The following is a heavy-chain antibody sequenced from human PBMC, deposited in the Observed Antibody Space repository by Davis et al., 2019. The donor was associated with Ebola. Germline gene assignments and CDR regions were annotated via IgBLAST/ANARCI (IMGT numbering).Heavy chain of an antibody. CDR1: GFTFSSYW. CDR3: ARGRYYGP. CDR2: INPDGSFT. Sequence: GESLKISCAASGFTFSSYWMHWVRQAPGKGLVWVSRINPDGSFTDYADSVKGRFSISRDSTSNTLYLQMNGLRADDTAVYYCARGRYYGPWGHGTMVTVSS. D-gene: IGHD3-10*01. V-gene: IGHV3-74*01. J-gene: IGHJ3*01.